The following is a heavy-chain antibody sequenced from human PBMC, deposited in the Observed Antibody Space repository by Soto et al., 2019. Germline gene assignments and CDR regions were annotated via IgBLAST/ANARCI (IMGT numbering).Heavy chain of an antibody. V-gene: IGHV5-10-1*01. Sequence: GGSLKISCKGSGYSFTSYWISWVRQMPGKGLEWMGRIDPSDSYTNYSPSFQGHVTISADKSISTAYLQWSSLKASDPAMFYCAKIRHHRYYYYYGMDVWGQGTTVTVSS. CDR1: GYSFTSYW. CDR3: AKIRHHRYYYYYGMDV. CDR2: IDPSDSYT. J-gene: IGHJ6*02.